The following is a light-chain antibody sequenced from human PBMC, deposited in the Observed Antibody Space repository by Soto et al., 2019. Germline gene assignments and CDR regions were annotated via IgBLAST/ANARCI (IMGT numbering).Light chain of an antibody. CDR3: QQYFTTPFT. V-gene: IGKV4-1*01. CDR2: WAS. CDR1: QSVLYSSNNKNY. Sequence: DIVMTQSPDSLAVSLGERATINCKSSQSVLYSSNNKNYLAWYQQKPGQPPKLLIYWASTRESGVPDRFRGSGSGTNFTLTISSLQAEDLAVYFCQQYFTTPFTFRPGTKVDIK. J-gene: IGKJ3*01.